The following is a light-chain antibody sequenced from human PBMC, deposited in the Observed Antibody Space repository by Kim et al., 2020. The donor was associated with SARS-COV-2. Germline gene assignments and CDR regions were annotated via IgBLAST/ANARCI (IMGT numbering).Light chain of an antibody. V-gene: IGLV1-40*01. CDR3: QSYDSSLNAYV. CDR1: SSNIGAGYD. Sequence: RVTISCTGSSSNIGAGYDVHWYQQLPGAAPKLLIYGNNNRPSGVPDRLSASKSGTSASLAITGLQAEDEADYYCQSYDSSLNAYVFGTGTKVTVL. CDR2: GNN. J-gene: IGLJ1*01.